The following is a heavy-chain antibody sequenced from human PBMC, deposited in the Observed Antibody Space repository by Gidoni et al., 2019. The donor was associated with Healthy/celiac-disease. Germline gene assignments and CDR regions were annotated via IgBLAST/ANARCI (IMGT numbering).Heavy chain of an antibody. V-gene: IGHV3-33*01. CDR3: ARGGLGAFDY. D-gene: IGHD3-16*01. Sequence: QVQLVESGGGVVQPGRSLRLSCAASGFTFSSSGMHWVRQAPGKGLGWVAVIWYDGSKKYYADSVKGRFTISRDNSKNTLYLQMNSLRAEDTAVYYWARGGLGAFDYWGQGTLVTVSS. CDR1: GFTFSSSG. J-gene: IGHJ4*02. CDR2: IWYDGSKK.